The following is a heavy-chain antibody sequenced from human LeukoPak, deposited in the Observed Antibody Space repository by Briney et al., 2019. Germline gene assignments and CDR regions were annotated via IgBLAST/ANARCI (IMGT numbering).Heavy chain of an antibody. D-gene: IGHD2-15*01. Sequence: GGSLRLSCAASGFIFSSYTMNWVRQAPGKGLEWVSSISSSSTYIYFVDSVRGRFTMSRDNAENSLYLQMNSLRAEDTAVYYCARGALGLSGRIVDAFDIWAKGQGSPSLQ. CDR1: GFIFSSYT. CDR3: ARGALGLSGRIVDAFDI. CDR2: ISSSSTYI. J-gene: IGHJ3*02. V-gene: IGHV3-21*01.